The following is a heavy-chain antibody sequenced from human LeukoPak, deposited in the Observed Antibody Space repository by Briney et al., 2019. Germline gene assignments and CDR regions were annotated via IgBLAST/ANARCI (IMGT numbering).Heavy chain of an antibody. CDR1: GGSISSSSYY. V-gene: IGHV4-39*01. D-gene: IGHD3-9*01. J-gene: IGHJ4*02. CDR2: IYYSGST. Sequence: SETLSLTCTVSGGSISSSSYYWGWIRQPPGKGLEWIGSIYYSGSTYYNPSLKSRVTISVDTSKNQFSLKLSSVTAADTAVYYCARKNYDILTGYSTTIDYWGQGTLVIVSS. CDR3: ARKNYDILTGYSTTIDY.